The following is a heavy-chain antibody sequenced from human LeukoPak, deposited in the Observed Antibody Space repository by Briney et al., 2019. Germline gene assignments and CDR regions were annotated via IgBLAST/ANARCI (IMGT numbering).Heavy chain of an antibody. Sequence: TGGSLRLSCAASGFTFSGSTMNWVRQAPGKGLEWVATVSGSGDRMYHADSVKGRFTISRDNSKNTIYLQMNSLRAEDTALYYCAKAAAAPGFDFWGQGTLVTVSS. CDR2: VSGSGDRM. V-gene: IGHV3-23*01. D-gene: IGHD6-13*01. J-gene: IGHJ4*02. CDR3: AKAAAAPGFDF. CDR1: GFTFSGST.